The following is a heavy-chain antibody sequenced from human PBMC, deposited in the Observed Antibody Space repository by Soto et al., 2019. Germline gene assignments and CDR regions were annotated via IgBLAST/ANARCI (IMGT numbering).Heavy chain of an antibody. Sequence: APVNVSCKASGYTFTSYGSSWVRQALGQGLEWMGWISAYNGNTNYAQKLQGRVTMTTDTSTSTAYMELRSLRSDDTAVYYCARVASSGYSNWFDPWGQGTLVTVSS. CDR2: ISAYNGNT. V-gene: IGHV1-18*01. CDR3: ARVASSGYSNWFDP. J-gene: IGHJ5*02. D-gene: IGHD3-22*01. CDR1: GYTFTSYG.